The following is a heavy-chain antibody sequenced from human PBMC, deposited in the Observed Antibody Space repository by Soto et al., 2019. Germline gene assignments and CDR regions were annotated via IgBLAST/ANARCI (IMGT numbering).Heavy chain of an antibody. CDR3: AKDLYYYDFRLDDP. CDR1: GFTFSSFA. J-gene: IGHJ5*02. V-gene: IGHV3-30*04. D-gene: IGHD3-16*01. CDR2: VSFSESIE. Sequence: WGSLRLSSTGAGFTFSSFAMHGVSLYPVKGLELVAVVSFSESIEHYADSVRCRFTISRDYSKNTVFLQMNGLRVEDKAVYYCAKDLYYYDFRLDDPWGQGPLGTVPS.